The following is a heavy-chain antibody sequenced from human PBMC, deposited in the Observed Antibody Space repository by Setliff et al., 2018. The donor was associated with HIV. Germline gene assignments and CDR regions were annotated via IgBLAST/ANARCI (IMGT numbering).Heavy chain of an antibody. J-gene: IGHJ4*01. V-gene: IGHV4-34*01. CDR3: ATLRWLRSKHSDY. CDR2: IDHSGST. D-gene: IGHD5-12*01. CDR1: VGSFSGYY. Sequence: SETLSLTCVVYVGSFSGYYWSWIRQPPGKGLEWIGEIDHSGSTNYNPSLESRVTISVDTSKNQFSLKLLSVTAADTAVYFFATLRWLRSKHSDYWGQGILVTVSS.